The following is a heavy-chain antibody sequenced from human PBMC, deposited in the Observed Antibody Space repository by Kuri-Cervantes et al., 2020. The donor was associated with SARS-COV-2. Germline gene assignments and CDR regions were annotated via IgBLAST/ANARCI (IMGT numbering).Heavy chain of an antibody. Sequence: GESLKISCAASGFTFSSYAMSWARQAPGKGLEWVSAISGSGGSTYYADSVKGRFTISRDNPKNTLYLQMNSLRAEDTAVYYCAKDRRFGARSGVAGAFDIWGQGTMVTVSS. CDR2: ISGSGGST. J-gene: IGHJ3*02. CDR3: AKDRRFGARSGVAGAFDI. V-gene: IGHV3-23*01. CDR1: GFTFSSYA. D-gene: IGHD3-16*01.